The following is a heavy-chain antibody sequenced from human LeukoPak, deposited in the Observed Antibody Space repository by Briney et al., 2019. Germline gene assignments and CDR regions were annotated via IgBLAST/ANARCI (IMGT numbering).Heavy chain of an antibody. CDR2: IDYRGST. CDR1: GGSISGSYY. CDR3: ARPRGYCSGGSCQYAFDI. Sequence: SETLSVTCTVSGGSISGSYYWAWIRQPPGKGLEWIGNIDYRGSTYYNPSLKSRVTISVDTFKNQFSLKLSSVTAADTAVYYCARPRGYCSGGSCQYAFDIWGQGTMLTVSS. J-gene: IGHJ3*02. V-gene: IGHV4-39*01. D-gene: IGHD2-15*01.